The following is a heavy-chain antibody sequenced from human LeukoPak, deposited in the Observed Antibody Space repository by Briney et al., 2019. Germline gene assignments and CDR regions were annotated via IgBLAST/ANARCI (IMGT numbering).Heavy chain of an antibody. Sequence: GGSLRISCAASGFTLSSYGMHWVRQAPGKGLEWVTFIHYDGINKYYTDSVKGRFAISRDISKNALYLQMNSLRAEDTAVYFCAKASYSGYDPIDSWGQGTLVTVSS. V-gene: IGHV3-30*02. CDR3: AKASYSGYDPIDS. J-gene: IGHJ4*02. CDR1: GFTLSSYG. CDR2: IHYDGINK. D-gene: IGHD5-12*01.